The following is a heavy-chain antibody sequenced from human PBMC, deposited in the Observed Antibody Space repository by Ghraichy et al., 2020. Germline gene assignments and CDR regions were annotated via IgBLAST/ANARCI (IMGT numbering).Heavy chain of an antibody. CDR1: GGSFSGYY. CDR3: ARGRRITMVRGVTKVLDY. CDR2: INHSGST. V-gene: IGHV4-34*01. D-gene: IGHD3-10*01. Sequence: SETLSLTCAVYGGSFSGYYWSWIRQPPGKGLEWIGEINHSGSTNYNPSLKSRVTISVDTSKSQFSLKLSSVTAADTAVYYCARGRRITMVRGVTKVLDYWGQGTLVTVSS. J-gene: IGHJ4*02.